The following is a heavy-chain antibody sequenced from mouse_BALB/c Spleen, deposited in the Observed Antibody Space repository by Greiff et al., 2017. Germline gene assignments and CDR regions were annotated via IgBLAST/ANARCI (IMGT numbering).Heavy chain of an antibody. CDR1: GFNIKDTY. CDR2: IDPANGNT. CDR3: AQESGNYVEIYAMDY. D-gene: IGHD2-1*01. Sequence: VQLQQSGAELVKPGASVKLSCTASGFNIKDTYMHWVKQRPEQGLEWIGRIDPANGNTKYDPKFQGKATITADTSSNTAYLQLSSLTSEDTAVYFCAQESGNYVEIYAMDYWGQGPSVTVSS. J-gene: IGHJ4*01. V-gene: IGHV14-3*02.